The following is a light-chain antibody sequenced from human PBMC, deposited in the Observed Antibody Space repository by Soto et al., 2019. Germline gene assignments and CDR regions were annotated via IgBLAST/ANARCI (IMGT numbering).Light chain of an antibody. J-gene: IGKJ1*01. Sequence: DIQLTQSPSSLAVSLGDAVTITCRASQTVSRYLNWYQQKSGTAPKLLIYAASTLHTGVPSRFSGRGSGTDFTLTINNLQREDFADYFCQQTYSKLWTFGQGTKVDIK. CDR2: AAS. CDR3: QQTYSKLWT. V-gene: IGKV1-39*01. CDR1: QTVSRY.